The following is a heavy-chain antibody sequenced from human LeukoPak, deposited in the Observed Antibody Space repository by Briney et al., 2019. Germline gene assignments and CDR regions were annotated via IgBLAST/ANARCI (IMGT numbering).Heavy chain of an antibody. Sequence: GGSLRLSCAASGFTVSDYYMSWIRQAPGKWLEWVSYISSSGSTIYYADSVKGRFTISRDNAKNSLYLQMNSLRAEDTAVYYCARVAEYQQLFYYYYYMDVWGKGTTVTVSS. CDR1: GFTVSDYY. CDR3: ARVAEYQQLFYYYYYMDV. V-gene: IGHV3-11*01. D-gene: IGHD6-13*01. CDR2: ISSSGSTI. J-gene: IGHJ6*03.